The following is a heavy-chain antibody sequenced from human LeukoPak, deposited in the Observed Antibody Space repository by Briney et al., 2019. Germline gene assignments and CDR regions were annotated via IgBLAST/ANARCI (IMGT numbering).Heavy chain of an antibody. J-gene: IGHJ4*02. V-gene: IGHV3-21*01. CDR1: GFTFSTYG. D-gene: IGHD3-10*01. Sequence: PGGSLRLSCAASGFTFSTYGVYWVRQAPGKGLEWVSSNSGGSTYVADSVKGRFTISRDNAKNSLYLQMNSLRAEDTAVYYCAKDRETYYYGSGNSDYWGQGTLVTVSS. CDR2: NSGGST. CDR3: AKDRETYYYGSGNSDY.